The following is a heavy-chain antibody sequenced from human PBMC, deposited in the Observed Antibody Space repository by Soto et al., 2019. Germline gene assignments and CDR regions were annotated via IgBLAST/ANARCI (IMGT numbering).Heavy chain of an antibody. CDR3: ARRWFGYYTVTTYDYGMDV. V-gene: IGHV4-59*08. D-gene: IGHD4-17*01. CDR2: IYYSGST. Sequence: SETLSLTCAVSGGSISSYYWSWIRQPPGKGLEWIGYIYYSGSTNYNPPLKSRVTISIDTSKNQFSLKMTSVTAADTAVYYCARRWFGYYTVTTYDYGMDVWGQGTTVTVSS. J-gene: IGHJ6*02. CDR1: GGSISSYY.